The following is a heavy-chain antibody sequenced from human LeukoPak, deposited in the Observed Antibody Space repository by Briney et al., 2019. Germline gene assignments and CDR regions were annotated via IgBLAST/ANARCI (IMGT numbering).Heavy chain of an antibody. V-gene: IGHV1-8*01. Sequence: ASVKVSCKASGYTFTSYDINWVRQAAGQGLEWMGWMNPNSGNTGYAQKFQGRVTMTRNTSISTACMELSSLRSEDTALYYCARRWGRKYYYDSSGYSLLGYWGQGTLVTVSS. CDR1: GYTFTSYD. CDR2: MNPNSGNT. D-gene: IGHD3-22*01. CDR3: ARRWGRKYYYDSSGYSLLGY. J-gene: IGHJ4*02.